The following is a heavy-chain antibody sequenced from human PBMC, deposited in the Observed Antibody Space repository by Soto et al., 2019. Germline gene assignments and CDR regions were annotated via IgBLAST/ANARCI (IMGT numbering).Heavy chain of an antibody. D-gene: IGHD5-18*01. CDR1: GFTFSSYA. CDR3: AKDIGYGYVVLATIDY. CDR2: ISYDGSNK. V-gene: IGHV3-30*04. J-gene: IGHJ4*02. Sequence: PGGSLRLSCAASGFTFSSYAMHWVRQAPGKGLEWVAVISYDGSNKYYADSVKGRFTISRDNSKNTLYLQMNSLRAEDTAVYYCAKDIGYGYVVLATIDYWGQGTLVTVSS.